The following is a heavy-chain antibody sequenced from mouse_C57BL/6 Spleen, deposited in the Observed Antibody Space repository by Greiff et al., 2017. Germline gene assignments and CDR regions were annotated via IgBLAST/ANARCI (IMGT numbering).Heavy chain of an antibody. V-gene: IGHV1-31*01. CDR3: ARGNACYSNYEAWFAY. Sequence: VQLQQSGPELVKPGASVKISCKASGYSFTGYYMHWVKQSHGNILDWIGYIYPYNGVSSYNQKFKGKATLTVDKSSSTAYMELRSLTSEDSAVYYCARGNACYSNYEAWFAYWGQGTLVTVSA. D-gene: IGHD2-5*01. J-gene: IGHJ3*01. CDR1: GYSFTGYY. CDR2: IYPYNGVS.